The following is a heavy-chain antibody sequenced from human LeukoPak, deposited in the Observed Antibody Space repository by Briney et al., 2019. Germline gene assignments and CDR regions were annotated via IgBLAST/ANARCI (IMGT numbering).Heavy chain of an antibody. J-gene: IGHJ4*02. Sequence: GGSLRLSCAASGFAFSSYEMNWVRQAPGKGLEWVAVISYDGSNKYYADSVKGRFTISRDNSKNTLYLQMNSLRAEDTAVYYCAREVDSSGYYLKGPFGYWGQGTLVTVSS. CDR1: GFAFSSYE. CDR2: ISYDGSNK. V-gene: IGHV3-30-3*01. D-gene: IGHD3-22*01. CDR3: AREVDSSGYYLKGPFGY.